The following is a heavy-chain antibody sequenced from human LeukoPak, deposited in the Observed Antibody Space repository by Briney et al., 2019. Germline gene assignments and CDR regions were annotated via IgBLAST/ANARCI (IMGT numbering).Heavy chain of an antibody. Sequence: SETLSLTCTVSGGSISSYYWSWIRQPPGKGLEWIGYIYYSGSTNYNPSLKSRVTISVDTSKNQFSLKLSSVTAADTAVYYCARDHIVGATPYYYYGMDVWGQGTTVTVSS. J-gene: IGHJ6*02. CDR3: ARDHIVGATPYYYYGMDV. D-gene: IGHD1-26*01. CDR1: GGSISSYY. V-gene: IGHV4-59*01. CDR2: IYYSGST.